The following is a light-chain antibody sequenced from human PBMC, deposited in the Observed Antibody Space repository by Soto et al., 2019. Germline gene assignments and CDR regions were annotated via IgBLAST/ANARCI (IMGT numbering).Light chain of an antibody. CDR2: GAS. CDR3: QQYNNWPRGT. CDR1: QSFTSN. J-gene: IGKJ1*01. V-gene: IGKV3-15*01. Sequence: EIVMTQSPATLSVSPGERATLSFRASQSFTSNLAWFQQKPGQAPRLLIYGASTRATGIPARFSGSGSGTEFTLTISSLQSEDFAVYYCQQYNNWPRGTFGQGTKVDI.